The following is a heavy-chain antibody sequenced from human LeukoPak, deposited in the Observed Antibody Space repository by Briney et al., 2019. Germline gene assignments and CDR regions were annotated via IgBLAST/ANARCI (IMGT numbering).Heavy chain of an antibody. CDR1: GFIFTGFA. V-gene: IGHV3-69-1*02. CDR2: LNSDYNI. Sequence: PGGSLRLSCAASGFIFTGFAMSWVRQAPGKGLEWVSCLNSDYNIYYAGSVKGRFTISRDNAKNSLYLQMNSLRAEDTAVYYCAREGRGALNDAFDIWGLGTMVTVSS. D-gene: IGHD1-26*01. CDR3: AREGRGALNDAFDI. J-gene: IGHJ3*02.